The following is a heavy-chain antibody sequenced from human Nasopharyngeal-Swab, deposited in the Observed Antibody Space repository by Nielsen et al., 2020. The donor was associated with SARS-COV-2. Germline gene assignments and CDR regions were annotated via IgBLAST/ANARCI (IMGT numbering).Heavy chain of an antibody. J-gene: IGHJ6*02. CDR2: INHGGGT. CDR3: ARFNIAARFIYYYYGMDV. Sequence: SETLSLTCAVYGGSFSGYYWSWIRQPPGKGLEWIGEINHGGGTNYTPSLKSRVTISVDTSKNQFPLKLSSVTATDTAVYYCARFNIAARFIYYYYGMDVWGQGTTVTVSS. D-gene: IGHD6-6*01. CDR1: GGSFSGYY. V-gene: IGHV4-34*01.